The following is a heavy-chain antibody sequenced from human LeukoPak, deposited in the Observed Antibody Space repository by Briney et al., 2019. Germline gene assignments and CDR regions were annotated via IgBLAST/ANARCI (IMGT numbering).Heavy chain of an antibody. J-gene: IGHJ4*02. CDR2: ISAYNGNT. V-gene: IGHV1-18*01. D-gene: IGHD3-22*01. CDR3: ARGEYYYDSSGYTH. Sequence: ASVTVSCKASGYTFTSYGISWVRQAPGQGLEWMGWISAYNGNTNYAQKLQGRVTMTTDTSTSTAYMELRSLRSDDTAVYYCARGEYYYDSSGYTHWGQGTLVTVSS. CDR1: GYTFTSYG.